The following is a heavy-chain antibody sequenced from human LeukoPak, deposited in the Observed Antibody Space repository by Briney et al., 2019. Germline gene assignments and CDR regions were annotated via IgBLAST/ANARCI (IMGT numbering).Heavy chain of an antibody. D-gene: IGHD7-27*01. Sequence: GGSLRLSCAASGFTFSNYSLTWVRQAPGKGLEWVSGISGNGGSTSYADSVKGRFTISRDNSKNTLYLQINSLRAEDTALYYCAKDLSWGLDYWGLGTLVTVSS. CDR1: GFTFSNYS. J-gene: IGHJ4*02. CDR3: AKDLSWGLDY. V-gene: IGHV3-23*01. CDR2: ISGNGGST.